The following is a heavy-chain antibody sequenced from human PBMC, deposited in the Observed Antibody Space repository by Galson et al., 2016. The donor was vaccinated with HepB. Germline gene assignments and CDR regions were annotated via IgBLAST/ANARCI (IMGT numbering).Heavy chain of an antibody. CDR1: GFTFSSYA. CDR3: AKGGECTTTTCYYYYGLEV. V-gene: IGHV3-23*01. Sequence: SLRLSCAASGFTFSSYAITWVRQAPGKGLQWVSVISSSGGSTYYADSVKGRFTISRDNAKNTLSLQMDSLRAEDTAVYYCAKGGECTTTTCYYYYGLEVWGQGTTVTVSS. D-gene: IGHD1-1*01. CDR2: ISSSGGST. J-gene: IGHJ6*02.